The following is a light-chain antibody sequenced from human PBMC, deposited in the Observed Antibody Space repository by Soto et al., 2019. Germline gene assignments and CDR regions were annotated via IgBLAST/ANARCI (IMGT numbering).Light chain of an antibody. CDR3: QKYETSPYT. V-gene: IGKV3-20*01. J-gene: IGKJ2*01. Sequence: EIVLTQSPATLSLSPGERATLSCRASQNIRSSLAWYQQRPGQAPRLLIYDASTRATGIPPRFSGGGSGTDFTLTISRLEPEDSALYYCQKYETSPYTFGQGTKVDIK. CDR1: QNIRSS. CDR2: DAS.